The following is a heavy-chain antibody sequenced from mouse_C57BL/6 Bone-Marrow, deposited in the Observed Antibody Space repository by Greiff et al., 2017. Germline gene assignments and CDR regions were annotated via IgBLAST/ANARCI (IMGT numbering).Heavy chain of an antibody. V-gene: IGHV5-15*01. D-gene: IGHD1-1*01. J-gene: IGHJ1*03. CDR1: GFTFSDYG. Sequence: EVKLVESGGGLVQPGGSLKLSCAASGFTFSDYGMAWVRQAPRKGPEWVALISNLAYSIYYADTVTGRFTISRGNAKNTLYLEMSSLRSEDTAMYYGASHPYGSGRGDFDVGGTGTTVTVSA. CDR2: ISNLAYSI. CDR3: ASHPYGSGRGDFDV.